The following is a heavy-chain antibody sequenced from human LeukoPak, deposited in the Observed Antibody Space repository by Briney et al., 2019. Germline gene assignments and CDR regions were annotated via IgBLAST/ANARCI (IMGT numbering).Heavy chain of an antibody. CDR3: ARGANTIFGVVIPFDY. J-gene: IGHJ4*02. D-gene: IGHD3-3*01. CDR2: IFYSGST. Sequence: SETLSLTCTVSGGSISSYYWSWIRQPPGKGLEWIGNIFYSGSTKYSLSLKSRVTLSVDTSKNQFSLKLSSVTAADTAVYYCARGANTIFGVVIPFDYWGQGTLVTVSS. CDR1: GGSISSYY. V-gene: IGHV4-59*01.